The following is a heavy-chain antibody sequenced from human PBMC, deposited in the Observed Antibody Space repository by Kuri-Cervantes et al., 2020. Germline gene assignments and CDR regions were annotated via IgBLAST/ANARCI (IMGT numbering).Heavy chain of an antibody. D-gene: IGHD1-26*01. CDR1: GFSLSTSEMC. J-gene: IGHJ6*02. V-gene: IGHV2-70*11. CDR2: IDWVDDK. CDR3: ARIPSYYGQSGMDV. Sequence: SGPTLVKPTQTLTLTCTFSGFSLSTSEMCVSWIRQPPGKALEWLARIDWVDDKYYSTSLKTRLTISKDTSKNQAVLTMTNMDPVDTATYYCARIPSYYGQSGMDVWGQGTTVTVSS.